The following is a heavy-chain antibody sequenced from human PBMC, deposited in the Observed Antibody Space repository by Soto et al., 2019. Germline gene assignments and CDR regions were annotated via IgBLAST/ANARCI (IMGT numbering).Heavy chain of an antibody. CDR3: ARHIGVPGTRGFDY. D-gene: IGHD2-21*01. V-gene: IGHV4-4*02. Sequence: QVQLQESGPGLVRPSGTLSLTCAVSGGSISDNNWWSWVRQPPGRGLEWIGEIYRSGTANYNPSLNSRVTISMDKSKIHISLHLYSVTAADSAVYYCARHIGVPGTRGFDYWCQGTLVTVSS. J-gene: IGHJ4*02. CDR2: IYRSGTA. CDR1: GGSISDNNW.